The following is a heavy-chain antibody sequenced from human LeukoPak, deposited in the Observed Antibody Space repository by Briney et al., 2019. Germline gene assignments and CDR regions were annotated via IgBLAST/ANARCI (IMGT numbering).Heavy chain of an antibody. CDR2: LSDTGDST. Sequence: GGSLRLSCAASGFTLSNHPMYWVRQAPGKGLEWVSSLSDTGDSTHYADSVKGRFTITRDSARSALYLQMNSLRAEDTAVYYCAKGDCSSGSCYFDYWGQGSQVTVSS. CDR3: AKGDCSSGSCYFDY. D-gene: IGHD2-15*01. V-gene: IGHV3-23*01. J-gene: IGHJ4*02. CDR1: GFTLSNHP.